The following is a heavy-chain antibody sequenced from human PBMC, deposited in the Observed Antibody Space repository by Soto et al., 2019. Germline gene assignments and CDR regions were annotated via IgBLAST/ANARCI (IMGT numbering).Heavy chain of an antibody. CDR2: INAGNGNT. D-gene: IGHD4-17*01. V-gene: IGHV1-3*01. CDR3: ARDHDYGGKTPLWFDP. Sequence: ASVKVSCKASGYTFTSYAMHWVRQAPGQRLEWMGWINAGNGNTKYSQKFQGRVTITRDTSASTAYMELSSLRSEDTAEYYCARDHDYGGKTPLWFDPWGQGTLVTVSS. CDR1: GYTFTSYA. J-gene: IGHJ5*02.